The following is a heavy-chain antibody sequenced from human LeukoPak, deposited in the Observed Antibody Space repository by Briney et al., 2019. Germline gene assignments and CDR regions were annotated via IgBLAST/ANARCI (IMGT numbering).Heavy chain of an antibody. Sequence: ASVKVSCKASGYTFTSYGISWVRHAPGQGLEWMGWISAYNGNTNYAQKLQGRVTMTTDTSTSTAYMELGSLRSDDTAVYYCARASRSILAARRGGLDCWGQGTLVTGSS. J-gene: IGHJ4*02. CDR2: ISAYNGNT. CDR1: GYTFTSYG. D-gene: IGHD6-6*01. V-gene: IGHV1-18*01. CDR3: ARASRSILAARRGGLDC.